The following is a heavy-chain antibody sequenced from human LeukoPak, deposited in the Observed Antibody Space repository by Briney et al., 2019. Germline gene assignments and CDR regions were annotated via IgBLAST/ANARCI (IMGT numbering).Heavy chain of an antibody. CDR2: INHSGST. D-gene: IGHD3-22*01. V-gene: IGHV4-34*01. J-gene: IGHJ4*02. Sequence: SETLSLTCAVYGGSFSGYYWSWIRQPPGKGLEWIGEINHSGSTNYNPSLKSRVTISVDTSKNQFSLKLSSVTAADTAVYYCARGRAAHYDSSGYFNVGLNYWGQGTLVTVSS. CDR3: ARGRAAHYDSSGYFNVGLNY. CDR1: GGSFSGYY.